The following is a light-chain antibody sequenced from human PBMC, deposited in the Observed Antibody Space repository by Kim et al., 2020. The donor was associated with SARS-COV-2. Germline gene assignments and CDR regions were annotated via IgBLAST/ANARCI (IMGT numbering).Light chain of an antibody. V-gene: IGLV7-46*01. J-gene: IGLJ2*01. CDR2: DTT. CDR1: TGAVTSGHY. CDR3: FLSYSGARPL. Sequence: QAVVTQEPSLTVSPGGTVTLTCGSSTGAVTSGHYPYWFQQKHGQAPRTLIYDTTNKHSWTPARFSGSLLGDKAALTLSGAQPEDEAEYYCFLSYSGARPLFGGGTKLTVL.